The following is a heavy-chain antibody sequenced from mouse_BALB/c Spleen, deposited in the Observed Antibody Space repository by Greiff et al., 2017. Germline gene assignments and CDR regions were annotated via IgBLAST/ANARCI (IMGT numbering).Heavy chain of an antibody. CDR3: TIDGSYYFDY. D-gene: IGHD1-1*01. Sequence: VQLQQSGAELVKPGASVKLSCKASGYTFTSYYMYWVKQRPGQGLEWIGEINPSNGGTNFNEKFKSKATLTVDKSSSTAYMQLSSLTSEDSAVYYCTIDGSYYFDYWGQGTTLTVSS. V-gene: IGHV1S16*01. CDR1: GYTFTSYY. J-gene: IGHJ2*01. CDR2: INPSNGGT.